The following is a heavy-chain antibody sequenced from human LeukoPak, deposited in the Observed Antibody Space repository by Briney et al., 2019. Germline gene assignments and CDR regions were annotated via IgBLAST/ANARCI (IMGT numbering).Heavy chain of an antibody. D-gene: IGHD2-15*01. Sequence: PSETLSLTCTVSGGSISSGDYYWRWIRQPPGKGLEWIGYIYYSGSTYYNPSLKSRVTISVDTSKNQFSLKLSSVTAADTAVYYCARGGLSSTGSDDAFDIWGQGTMVTVSS. V-gene: IGHV4-30-4*01. CDR3: ARGGLSSTGSDDAFDI. CDR1: GGSISSGDYY. J-gene: IGHJ3*02. CDR2: IYYSGST.